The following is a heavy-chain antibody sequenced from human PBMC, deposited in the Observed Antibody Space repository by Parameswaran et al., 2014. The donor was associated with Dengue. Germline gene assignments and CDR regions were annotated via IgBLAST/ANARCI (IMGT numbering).Heavy chain of an antibody. V-gene: IGHV1-69*01. CDR2: IIPIFGTA. CDR3: ARVYPKNSSSWPGAFDI. J-gene: IGHJ3*02. D-gene: IGHD6-13*01. Sequence: RLVRQAPGQGLEWMGGIIPIFGTANYAQKFQGRVTITADESTSTAYMELSSLRSEDTAVYYCARVYPKNSSSWPGAFDIWGQGTMVTVSS.